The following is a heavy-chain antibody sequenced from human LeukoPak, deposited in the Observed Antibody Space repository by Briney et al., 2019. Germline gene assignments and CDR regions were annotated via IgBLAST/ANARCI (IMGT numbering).Heavy chain of an antibody. Sequence: GGSLRLSCAASGFTFNNYAMNWVRQAPGKGLEWVPAISGNDGRTYYADSVKGRFTMSRDNSKNTLYLQVNSLRAEDTAVYYCAKPQGYSSSWFFDYWGQGTLVTVSS. CDR2: ISGNDGRT. J-gene: IGHJ4*02. CDR3: AKPQGYSSSWFFDY. D-gene: IGHD6-13*01. V-gene: IGHV3-23*01. CDR1: GFTFNNYA.